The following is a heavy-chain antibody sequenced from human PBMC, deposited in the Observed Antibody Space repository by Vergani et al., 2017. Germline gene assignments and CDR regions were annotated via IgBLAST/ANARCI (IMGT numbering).Heavy chain of an antibody. CDR3: ARGEGDIVVVPADY. Sequence: QLQLQESGPGLVKPSETLSLTCTVSGGSISSSSYYWGWIRQPPGKGLEWIGSIYYSGSTYYNPSLKSRVTISVDTSKNQFSLKLSSVTAADTAVYYCARGEGDIVVVPADYWGQGTLVTVCS. D-gene: IGHD2-2*01. V-gene: IGHV4-39*01. CDR2: IYYSGST. CDR1: GGSISSSSYY. J-gene: IGHJ4*02.